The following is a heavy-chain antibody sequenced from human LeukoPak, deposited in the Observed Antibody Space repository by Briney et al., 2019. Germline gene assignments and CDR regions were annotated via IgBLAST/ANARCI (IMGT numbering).Heavy chain of an antibody. CDR2: FIPILDTA. D-gene: IGHD3-3*01. V-gene: IGHV1-69*10. Sequence: GASVKVSCKASGVTFSDYALNWVRQAPGQGLEWMGVFIPILDTANSTQKFQGRLTITADKSTNTVYMELSSLRVDDTAVYFCAGIPVFGVVLHQEPVWGKGTTVTVSS. J-gene: IGHJ6*03. CDR1: GVTFSDYA. CDR3: AGIPVFGVVLHQEPV.